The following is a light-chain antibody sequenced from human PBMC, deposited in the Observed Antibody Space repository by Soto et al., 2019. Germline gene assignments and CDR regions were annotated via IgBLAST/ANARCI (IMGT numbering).Light chain of an antibody. V-gene: IGKV1-8*01. J-gene: IGKJ4*01. CDR1: QGISSY. CDR3: QQYYSYPRT. CDR2: AAS. Sequence: AIRMIQSPSSLSASTGDRVTITCRASQGISSYLAWYQQKPGKAPKLLIYAASTLQSGVPSRFSGSGSGTDFTLTISCLQSEDFATYYCQQYYSYPRTFGGGTKVDIK.